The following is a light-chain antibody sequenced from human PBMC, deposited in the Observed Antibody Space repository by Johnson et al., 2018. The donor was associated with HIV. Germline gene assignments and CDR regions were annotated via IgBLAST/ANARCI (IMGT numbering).Light chain of an antibody. CDR1: SSNIGNNY. CDR2: ENN. J-gene: IGLJ1*01. CDR3: GTWDGSLSVYV. V-gene: IGLV1-51*02. Sequence: QSVLTQPPSVSAAPGQKVTISCSGSSSNIGNNYVSWYQQLPGTAPKLLIYENNKRPSGIPARFSGSKSATSDTLDITGLQTGDEADYYCGTWDGSLSVYVFGAGTEVTVL.